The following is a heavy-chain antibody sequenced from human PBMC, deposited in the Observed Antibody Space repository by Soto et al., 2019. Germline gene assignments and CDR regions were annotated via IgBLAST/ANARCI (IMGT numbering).Heavy chain of an antibody. D-gene: IGHD3-3*01. V-gene: IGHV3-33*01. J-gene: IGHJ4*02. Sequence: GGSLRLSCAASGFTFSSYGMHWVRQAPGKGLEWVAVIWYDGSNKYYEDSVKGRFTIYRDNSKNTLYLQMNSLRAEDTAVYYCAREPRGDYYYDYWGQGTLVTVSS. CDR1: GFTFSSYG. CDR2: IWYDGSNK. CDR3: AREPRGDYYYDY.